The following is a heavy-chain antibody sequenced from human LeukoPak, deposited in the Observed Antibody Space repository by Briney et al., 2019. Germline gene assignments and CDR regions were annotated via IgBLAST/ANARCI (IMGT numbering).Heavy chain of an antibody. J-gene: IGHJ3*01. CDR2: IKHDGSEK. V-gene: IGHV3-7*01. CDR1: GFTFSSYS. CDR3: ARKGNAFDF. Sequence: GGSLRLSCAASGFTFSSYSMNWVRQAPGMGLEWVANIKHDGSEKHYVDSVKGRFTISRDNAKNSLYLQINSLRAEDTAVYYCARKGNAFDFWGQGTMVTVSS. D-gene: IGHD3-10*01.